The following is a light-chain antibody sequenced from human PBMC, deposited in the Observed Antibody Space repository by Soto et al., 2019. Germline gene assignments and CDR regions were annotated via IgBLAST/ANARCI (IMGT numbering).Light chain of an antibody. V-gene: IGLV2-14*01. Sequence: QSARTQPASVSGSPGQSINISCTGTSSDVGGYNYVSWYQQHPGKAPKLMIYEVSNRPSGVSNRFSGSKSGNTASLTISGLQAEDEADYYCSSYTSSSIVVFGGGTKLTVL. J-gene: IGLJ2*01. CDR3: SSYTSSSIVV. CDR1: SSDVGGYNY. CDR2: EVS.